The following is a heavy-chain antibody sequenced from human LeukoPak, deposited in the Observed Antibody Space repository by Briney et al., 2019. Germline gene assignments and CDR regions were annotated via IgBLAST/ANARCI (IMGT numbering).Heavy chain of an antibody. Sequence: SQTLSLTCTVSGGSISSGSYYWSWIRQPAGKGLEWIVRIYTSGSTNYNPSLKSRVTISVDTSKNHFSLKLSSVTAADTAVYYCARDLGFTYYDFWSGYFMGDAFDIWGQGTMVTVSS. CDR1: GGSISSGSYY. V-gene: IGHV4-61*02. CDR3: ARDLGFTYYDFWSGYFMGDAFDI. D-gene: IGHD3-3*01. CDR2: IYTSGST. J-gene: IGHJ3*02.